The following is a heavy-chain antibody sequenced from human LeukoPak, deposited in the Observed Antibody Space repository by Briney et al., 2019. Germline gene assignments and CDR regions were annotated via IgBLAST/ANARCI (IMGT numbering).Heavy chain of an antibody. CDR1: GFTFGDYW. CDR3: ARKGLTKPLSVAVDFDS. D-gene: IGHD6-19*01. Sequence: GSLRLSCAASGFTFGDYWMSWIRQPPGKGLEWIAEIDHSGRTNFNRSLKSRVTISVDTSKNHFSLKLSSVTAADTAVYYCARKGLTKPLSVAVDFDSWAQGTLVTVSS. J-gene: IGHJ4*02. CDR2: IDHSGRT. V-gene: IGHV4-34*01.